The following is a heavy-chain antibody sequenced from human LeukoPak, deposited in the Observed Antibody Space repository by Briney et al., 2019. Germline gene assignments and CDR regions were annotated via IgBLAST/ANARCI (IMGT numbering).Heavy chain of an antibody. J-gene: IGHJ5*02. CDR3: AKDPDYGDPNWFDP. V-gene: IGHV3-23*01. D-gene: IGHD4-17*01. CDR1: GFTFSSYA. CDR2: ISGSGGRT. Sequence: GGSLRLSCAASGFTFSSYAMSWVRQAPGKGLEWVSAISGSGGRTYYADSVKGRFTISRDNSKVTLYLQMNSLRAEDTAVYCCAKDPDYGDPNWFDPWGQGTLVTVSS.